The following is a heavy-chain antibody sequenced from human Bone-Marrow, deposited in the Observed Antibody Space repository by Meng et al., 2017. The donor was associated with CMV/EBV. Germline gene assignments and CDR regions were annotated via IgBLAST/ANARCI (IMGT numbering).Heavy chain of an antibody. CDR3: ARSLGATVDV. Sequence: GSLRLSCTVSGGSISSYYWSWIRQPPGKGLEWIGYIYYSGSTNYNPSLKSRLTISVDTSKNQFSLKLGSVTAADTAVYYCARSLGATVDVWGQGTTVTVSS. CDR1: GGSISSYY. D-gene: IGHD1-26*01. CDR2: IYYSGST. V-gene: IGHV4-59*12. J-gene: IGHJ6*02.